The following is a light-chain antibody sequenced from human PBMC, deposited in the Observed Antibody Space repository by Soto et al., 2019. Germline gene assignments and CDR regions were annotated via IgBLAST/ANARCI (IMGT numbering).Light chain of an antibody. CDR3: QQYNNWPPLT. V-gene: IGKV3-15*01. Sequence: EIVMTQSPATLSLSPGERATLSCRASQSVSSNFAWYQQKPGHAPRLLIYGASTRATGIPARFSGSGSGTEFTLTISSLQSEDFAVYYCQQYNNWPPLTFGGGTKVEIK. CDR1: QSVSSN. CDR2: GAS. J-gene: IGKJ4*01.